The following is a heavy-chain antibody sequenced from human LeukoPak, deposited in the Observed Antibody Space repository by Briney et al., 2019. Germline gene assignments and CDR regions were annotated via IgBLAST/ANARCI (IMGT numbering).Heavy chain of an antibody. CDR2: TYYRFKWYK. CDR1: GDSVSSNSAA. V-gene: IGHV6-1*01. J-gene: IGHJ4*02. Sequence: QTLSHTCAISGDSVSSNSAAWNWIRQSPSRGLEWLGRTYYRFKWYKDYAESVKSRMTISPDTSTNEVSLQLNSVTYEDTAVYYCARGEAFFDYWGQGALVTVSS. CDR3: ARGEAFFDY.